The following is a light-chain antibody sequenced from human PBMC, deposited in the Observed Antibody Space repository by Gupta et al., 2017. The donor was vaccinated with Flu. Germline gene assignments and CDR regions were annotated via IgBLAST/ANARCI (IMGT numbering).Light chain of an antibody. V-gene: IGKV1-39*01. Sequence: DIEMTQSPSSLSASVGDRVTITCRASQTVSTYLNWYQQKAGEAPRILIHGESRVQSGVPSRFSGSGTGTEFTLTISKLQPEEFATYYCQHRVSTSITFGQGTLLEIK. CDR1: QTVSTY. J-gene: IGKJ5*01. CDR3: QHRVSTSIT. CDR2: GES.